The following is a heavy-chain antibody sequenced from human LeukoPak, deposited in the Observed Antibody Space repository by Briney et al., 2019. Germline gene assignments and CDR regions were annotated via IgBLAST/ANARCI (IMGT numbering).Heavy chain of an antibody. D-gene: IGHD3-16*01. CDR3: VRGGGNYAD. V-gene: IGHV3-7*01. Sequence: GSLRLSCAASGFTFSNYWMSWVRQAPRKGLEWVANIKQDGSETSYVDSVKGRFTISRDNAKNSLSLQMNSLRAEDTAVYYCVRGGGNYADWGQGTLVTVSS. CDR1: GFTFSNYW. J-gene: IGHJ4*02. CDR2: IKQDGSET.